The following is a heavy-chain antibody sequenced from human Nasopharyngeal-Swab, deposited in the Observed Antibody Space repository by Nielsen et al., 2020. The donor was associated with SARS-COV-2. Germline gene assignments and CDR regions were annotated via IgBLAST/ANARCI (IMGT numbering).Heavy chain of an antibody. CDR3: ARSGESEAFDV. CDR1: GYHFADFW. Sequence: KVSCKGSGYHFADFWIGWVRQMPGKGLEWMGIIFPRDSDTTYSPSFQGQVTISVDRSISTAYLQWSRLQASDTALYYCARSGESEAFDVWGQGTMVTVSP. CDR2: IFPRDSDT. D-gene: IGHD3-10*01. J-gene: IGHJ3*01. V-gene: IGHV5-51*01.